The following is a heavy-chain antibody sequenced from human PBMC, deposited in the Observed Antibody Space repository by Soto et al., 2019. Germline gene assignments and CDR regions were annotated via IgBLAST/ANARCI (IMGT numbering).Heavy chain of an antibody. Sequence: ASVKVSCKASGYTFTSYGISWVRQAPGQGLEWMGWISAYNGNTNYAQKLQGRVTMTTDTSTSTAYMELRSLRSDDTAVYYCARDLADYYDSSGYSSDYWGQGTLVTVSS. CDR2: ISAYNGNT. CDR3: ARDLADYYDSSGYSSDY. J-gene: IGHJ4*02. V-gene: IGHV1-18*01. D-gene: IGHD3-22*01. CDR1: GYTFTSYG.